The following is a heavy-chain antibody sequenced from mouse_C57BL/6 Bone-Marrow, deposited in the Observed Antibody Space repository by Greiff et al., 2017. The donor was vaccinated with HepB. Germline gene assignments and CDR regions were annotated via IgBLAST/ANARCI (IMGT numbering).Heavy chain of an antibody. CDR2: IYPRSGNT. J-gene: IGHJ3*01. V-gene: IGHV1-81*01. D-gene: IGHD2-12*01. CDR1: GYTFTSYG. CDR3: ARVYDAAY. Sequence: VKLQESGAELARPGASVKLSCKASGYTFTSYGISWVKQRTGQGLEWIGEIYPRSGNTYYNEKFKGKATLTADKSSSTAYMELRSLTSEDSAVYFCARVYDAAYWGQGTLVTVSA.